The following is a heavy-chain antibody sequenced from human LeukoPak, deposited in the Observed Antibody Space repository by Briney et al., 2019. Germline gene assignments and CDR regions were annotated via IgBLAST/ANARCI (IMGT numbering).Heavy chain of an antibody. CDR2: IYPGDSDT. D-gene: IGHD3-22*01. CDR3: ARSSTFGNYYYDSSGPPDY. V-gene: IGHV5-51*01. J-gene: IGHJ4*02. CDR1: GYSFTSYW. Sequence: GESLKISCKGSGYSFTSYWIGWVRQMPGKGLEWMGIIYPGDSDTRYSPSFQGQVTISADKSISAAYLQWSSLKASDTAMYYCARSSTFGNYYYDSSGPPDYWGQGTLVTVSS.